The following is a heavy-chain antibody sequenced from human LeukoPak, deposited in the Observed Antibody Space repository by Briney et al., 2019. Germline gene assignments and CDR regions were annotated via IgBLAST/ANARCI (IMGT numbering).Heavy chain of an antibody. CDR2: IGPTGFDR. V-gene: IGHV3-21*06. D-gene: IGHD1-14*01. CDR3: ATETNGRHYDY. Sequence: PGGSLRLSCTTSGLTFSTSGFNWVRQAPGKGLEWVASIGPTGFDRYHADSIKGRFTISRNNANNFLYLQMDSLRAEDTAVYYCATETNGRHYDYWGQGTLLTVSS. CDR1: GLTFSTSG. J-gene: IGHJ4*02.